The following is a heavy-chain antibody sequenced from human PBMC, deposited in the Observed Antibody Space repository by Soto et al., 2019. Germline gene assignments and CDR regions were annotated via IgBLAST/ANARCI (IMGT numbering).Heavy chain of an antibody. CDR3: ARGPITTNPRFDP. V-gene: IGHV4-34*01. J-gene: IGHJ5*02. CDR2: INHSGST. D-gene: IGHD3-22*01. CDR1: GGSFSGYY. Sequence: QVQLQQWGAGLLKPSETLSLTCAVDGGSFSGYYWSWIRQPPGKGLEWIGEINHSGSTTYNPSLKSRVTISVDTSKNQFSLKLTSVTAADTAVYYCARGPITTNPRFDPWGQGTLVTVSS.